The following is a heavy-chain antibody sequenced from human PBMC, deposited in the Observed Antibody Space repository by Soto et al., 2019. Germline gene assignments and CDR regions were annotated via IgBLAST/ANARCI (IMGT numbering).Heavy chain of an antibody. D-gene: IGHD2-15*01. CDR2: ISAYNCNT. Sequence: GASVKVSCEASVNSFASYGSYCGLPSPGQRLEWMGCISAYNCNTNYSQKLQGRVTITTDTSTSTAYMELRSLRSDDTAVYYCAGGFFSGEGYGDHRDLLALPTRRSSDL. CDR1: VNSFASYG. CDR3: AGGFFSGEGYGDHRDLLALPTRRSSDL. J-gene: IGHJ2*01. V-gene: IGHV1-18*04.